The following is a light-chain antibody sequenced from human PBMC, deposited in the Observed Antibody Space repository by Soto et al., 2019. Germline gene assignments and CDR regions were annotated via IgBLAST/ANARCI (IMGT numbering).Light chain of an antibody. J-gene: IGKJ1*01. V-gene: IGKV3-11*01. CDR2: DAS. Sequence: EIVLTQSPATLSLSPGERATLSCRASQSVGSYLAWYQQKPGRAPRLLIYDASNRATGIPARFSGGGSGTDFALTIRRLEPEDFAVYYCQQRSNWPWTFGQGTKVDIK. CDR3: QQRSNWPWT. CDR1: QSVGSY.